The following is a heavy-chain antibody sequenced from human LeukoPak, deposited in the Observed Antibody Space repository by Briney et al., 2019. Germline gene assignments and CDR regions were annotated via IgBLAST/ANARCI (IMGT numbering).Heavy chain of an antibody. CDR3: ARDQAGLRYGMDV. CDR2: IYTSGST. J-gene: IGHJ6*02. V-gene: IGHV4-4*07. Sequence: SETLSLTCTVSGGSISSYDWSWIRQPAGKGLEWIGRIYTSGSTNYNPSLKSRVIMSVDTYKNQCSLKLNSVTAADTAVYYCARDQAGLRYGMDVWGQGTTVTVSS. CDR1: GGSISSYD.